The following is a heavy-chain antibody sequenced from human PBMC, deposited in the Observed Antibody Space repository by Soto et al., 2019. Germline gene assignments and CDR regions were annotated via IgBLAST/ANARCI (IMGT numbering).Heavy chain of an antibody. D-gene: IGHD7-27*01. CDR3: ARAPYWGSGSYFDY. V-gene: IGHV4-30-2*06. CDR1: GVSINDGGYS. J-gene: IGHJ4*02. Sequence: QVQLQESGSRLVKPSQTLSLTCAVSGVSINDGGYSWNWIRQSPGKGLEWIGYISGSGGTNYNPSLKSRVTMSVDRSNNQFSLNLDSVTAADTAVYFCARAPYWGSGSYFDYWGQGTLVTVSS. CDR2: ISGSGGT.